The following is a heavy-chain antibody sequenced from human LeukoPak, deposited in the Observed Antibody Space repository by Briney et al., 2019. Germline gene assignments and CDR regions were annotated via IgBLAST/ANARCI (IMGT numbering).Heavy chain of an antibody. Sequence: PSETLSLTCAVYGRSFSGYYWSWIRQPPGKGLEWIGEINHSGSTNYNPSLKSRVTISVDTSKNQFSLKLSSVSAADTAVYYCARGHVAAAPDYWGQGTLVTVSS. CDR3: ARGHVAAAPDY. CDR1: GRSFSGYY. V-gene: IGHV4-34*01. CDR2: INHSGST. J-gene: IGHJ4*02. D-gene: IGHD6-13*01.